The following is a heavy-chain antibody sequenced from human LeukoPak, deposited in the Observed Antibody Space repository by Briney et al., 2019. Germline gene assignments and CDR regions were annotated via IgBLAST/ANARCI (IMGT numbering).Heavy chain of an antibody. V-gene: IGHV4-59*01. D-gene: IGHD3-22*01. CDR2: IYYSGST. CDR3: ARASGYYDSSGYKPRIGYFDL. J-gene: IGHJ2*01. Sequence: ETLSLTCTVSGGSISSYYWSWIRQPPGKGLEWIGYIYYSGSTNYNPSLKSRVTISVDTSKNQFSLKLSSVTAADTAVYYCARASGYYDSSGYKPRIGYFDLWGRGTLVTVSS. CDR1: GGSISSYY.